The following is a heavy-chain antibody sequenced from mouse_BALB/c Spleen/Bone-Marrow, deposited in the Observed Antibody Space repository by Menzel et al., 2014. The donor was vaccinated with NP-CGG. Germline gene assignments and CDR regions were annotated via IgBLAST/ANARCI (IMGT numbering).Heavy chain of an antibody. Sequence: EVQLQESGPELVKPGASVKVSCKASGYAFTNHNIYWVKQRHGKSLEWIGYIDLYNGGTSYNQKFKGKATLTVDKSSSTAYMHLNSLTSEDSAVYYCARLGDGYYDALDYWGQGTSVTVSS. CDR1: GYAFTNHN. V-gene: IGHV1S135*01. D-gene: IGHD2-3*01. J-gene: IGHJ4*01. CDR2: IDLYNGGT. CDR3: ARLGDGYYDALDY.